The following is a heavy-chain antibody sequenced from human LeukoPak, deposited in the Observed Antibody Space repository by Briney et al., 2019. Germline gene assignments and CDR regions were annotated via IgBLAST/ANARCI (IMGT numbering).Heavy chain of an antibody. D-gene: IGHD3-3*01. J-gene: IGHJ3*02. V-gene: IGHV4-39*02. CDR2: IYYSGST. CDR3: AKESITIFGVVIKDHDAFDI. CDR1: GGSISSSSYY. Sequence: SETLSLTCTVSGGSISSSSYYWGWIRQPPGKGLEWIGSIYYSGSTYYNPSLKSRVTISVDTSKNQFSLKLSSVTAADTAVYYCAKESITIFGVVIKDHDAFDIWGQGTMVTVSS.